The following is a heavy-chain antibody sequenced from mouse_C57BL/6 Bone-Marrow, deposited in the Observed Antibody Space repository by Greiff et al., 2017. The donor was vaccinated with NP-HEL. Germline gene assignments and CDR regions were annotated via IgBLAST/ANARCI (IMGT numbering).Heavy chain of an antibody. J-gene: IGHJ4*01. Sequence: QVQLQQSGPGLVQPSQSLSITCTVSGFSLTSYGVHWVRQSPGKGLEWLGVIWRGGSTDYNAAFMSRLSITKDNSKSQVFFKMNSLQADDTAIYYCAKLSGSSLYYAMDYWGQGTSVTVSS. D-gene: IGHD1-1*01. CDR2: IWRGGST. CDR3: AKLSGSSLYYAMDY. CDR1: GFSLTSYG. V-gene: IGHV2-5*01.